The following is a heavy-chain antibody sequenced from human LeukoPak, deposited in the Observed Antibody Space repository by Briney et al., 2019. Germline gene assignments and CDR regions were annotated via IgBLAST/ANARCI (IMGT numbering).Heavy chain of an antibody. Sequence: ASVKVSCKASGYSSIGYHMHWVRQAPGQGLEWMGWTNPNTGGTKYAQKFQGRVTMTRDASISTAYMELSSLRSDDTAVYFCASGYCSGGSCYGAFDIWGQGTMVTVSS. J-gene: IGHJ3*02. D-gene: IGHD2-15*01. CDR3: ASGYCSGGSCYGAFDI. CDR2: TNPNTGGT. V-gene: IGHV1-2*02. CDR1: GYSSIGYH.